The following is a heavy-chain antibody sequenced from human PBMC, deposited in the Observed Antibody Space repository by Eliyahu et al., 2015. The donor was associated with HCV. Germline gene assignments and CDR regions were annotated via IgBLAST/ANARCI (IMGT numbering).Heavy chain of an antibody. V-gene: IGHV3-66*01. D-gene: IGHD4-17*01. J-gene: IGHJ2*01. CDR1: GFTVSRKY. CDR2: IYSGGST. CDR3: ARDSGDWYFDL. Sequence: EVQLVESGGGLVQPGGSLRLSCAASGFTVSRKYMNWVRQAPGXGLEWVSVIYSGGSTYYADSVKGRFTISRDNSKNTLYLQMNSLRVEDTAVYFCARDSGDWYFDLWGRGTLVTVSS.